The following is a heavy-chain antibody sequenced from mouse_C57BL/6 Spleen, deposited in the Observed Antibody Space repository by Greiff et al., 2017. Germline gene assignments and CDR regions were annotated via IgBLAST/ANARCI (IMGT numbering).Heavy chain of an antibody. Sequence: VQLQQPGAELVKPGASVKLSCKASGYTFTSYWLHWVKQRPGRGLEWIGRIDPNSGGTKYNEKFKSKATLTVDKPSSPASMQLSSPASEVSAVYYCARGSYWDGALDYWGKGTSVTVSS. V-gene: IGHV1-72*01. CDR2: IDPNSGGT. D-gene: IGHD4-1*01. J-gene: IGHJ4*01. CDR3: ARGSYWDGALDY. CDR1: GYTFTSYW.